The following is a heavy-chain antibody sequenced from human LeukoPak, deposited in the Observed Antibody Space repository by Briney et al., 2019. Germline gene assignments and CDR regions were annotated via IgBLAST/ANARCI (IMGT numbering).Heavy chain of an antibody. V-gene: IGHV3-53*01. CDR2: IYSGGST. Sequence: AGESLRLSCAASGFTVSSNYMSWVRQAPGKGLEWVSVIYSGGSTYYADSVKGRFTISRDNSKSTLYIQMNSLRAEDTAVYYCARAKPKNMVRGLIMRRESRYYFDYWGQGTLVTVSS. J-gene: IGHJ4*02. CDR3: ARAKPKNMVRGLIMRRESRYYFDY. D-gene: IGHD3-10*01. CDR1: GFTVSSNY.